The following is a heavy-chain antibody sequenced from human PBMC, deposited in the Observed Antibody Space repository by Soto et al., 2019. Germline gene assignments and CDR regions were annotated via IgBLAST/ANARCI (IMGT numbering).Heavy chain of an antibody. D-gene: IGHD3-16*01. CDR1: GLIFRGYC. Sequence: GGSLRVSCAASGLIFRGYCMHWGRQPPGRCLDWVALIWYDGRARYCADFVKGRFTISSDNSKDSVFLQMNSLRAEDTAVYYCVRGRLGEVPDFWGKGTLVAVSS. V-gene: IGHV3-33*01. J-gene: IGHJ4*02. CDR2: IWYDGRAR. CDR3: VRGRLGEVPDF.